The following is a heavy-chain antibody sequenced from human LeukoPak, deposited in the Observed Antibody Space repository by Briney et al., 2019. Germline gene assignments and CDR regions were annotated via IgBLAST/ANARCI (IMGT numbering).Heavy chain of an antibody. V-gene: IGHV3-23*01. CDR3: ARDGRYYGSGSYLGY. CDR2: ISGSGGST. J-gene: IGHJ4*02. Sequence: GGSLRLSCAASGFTFSSSAMSWVRQAPGKGLEWVSSISGSGGSTYYADSVKGRFTISRDNSKNTLYLQMNSLRAEDTAVYYCARDGRYYGSGSYLGYWGQGTLVTVSS. CDR1: GFTFSSSA. D-gene: IGHD3-10*01.